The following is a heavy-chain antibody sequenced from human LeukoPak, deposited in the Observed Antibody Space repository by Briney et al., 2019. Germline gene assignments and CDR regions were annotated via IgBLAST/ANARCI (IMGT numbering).Heavy chain of an antibody. V-gene: IGHV3-23*01. CDR2: ISGSGSGGST. CDR1: GFTFSSSA. J-gene: IGHJ3*02. Sequence: GGSLRLSCAASGFTFSSSAMSWVRQAPGKGLEWVSGISGSGSGGSTYYADSVKGRFTISRDNSKNTLYLQMNSLRAEDTAVYYCARGWDSGRHFDIWGQGTMVTVSS. CDR3: ARGWDSGRHFDI. D-gene: IGHD1-26*01.